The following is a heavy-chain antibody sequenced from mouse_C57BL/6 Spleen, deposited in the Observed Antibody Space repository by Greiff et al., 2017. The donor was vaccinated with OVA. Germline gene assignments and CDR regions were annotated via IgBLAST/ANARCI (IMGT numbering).Heavy chain of an antibody. CDR1: GYTFTSYW. J-gene: IGHJ4*01. V-gene: IGHV1-69*02. D-gene: IGHD2-10*01. Sequence: QVHVKQPGAELVKPGASVKLSCKASGYTFTSYWMHWVKQRPGRGLEWIGRIDPSDSDTNYNQKFKGKATLTVDKSSSTAYMQLSSLTSEDSAVYYCATYSMDYWGQGTSVTVSS. CDR3: ATYSMDY. CDR2: IDPSDSDT.